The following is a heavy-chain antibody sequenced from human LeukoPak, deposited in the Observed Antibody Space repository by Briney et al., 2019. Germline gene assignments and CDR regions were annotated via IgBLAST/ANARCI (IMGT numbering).Heavy chain of an antibody. CDR3: ARRELLGYSYGLRTFNI. V-gene: IGHV3-66*04. D-gene: IGHD5-18*01. Sequence: AGSLRLSGAAYGFTVSSNYMSWVRQAPGKGLEWVSVIYSGGIYNDGTTNYGDSVKGRFTISRDNSKNTLYLQMNSLRAEDTAVYYCARRELLGYSYGLRTFNIWGQGTTVTVSS. J-gene: IGHJ3*02. CDR2: IYSGGIYNDGTT. CDR1: GFTVSSNY.